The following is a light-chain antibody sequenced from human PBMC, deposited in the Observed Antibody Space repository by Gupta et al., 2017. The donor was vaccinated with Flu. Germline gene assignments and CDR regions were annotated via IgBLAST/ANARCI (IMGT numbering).Light chain of an antibody. CDR3: QTWGTGIRV. CDR2: VNSDGSD. CDR1: SGHSNYA. V-gene: IGLV4-69*02. Sequence: QGVLTHSPSASASQGASVTLTRPLRSGHSNYAIAWHQQQPEKGPRYLMKVNSDGSDSKGDGIPDRFSGSSSGAERYLTISSLQSEDEADYYCQTWGTGIRVFGGGTKLTVL. J-gene: IGLJ2*01.